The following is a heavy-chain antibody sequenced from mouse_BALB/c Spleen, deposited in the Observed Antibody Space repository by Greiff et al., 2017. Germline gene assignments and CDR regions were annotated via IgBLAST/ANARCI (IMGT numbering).Heavy chain of an antibody. CDR3: ARNIHGGFAY. V-gene: IGHV2-2*02. CDR1: GFSLTSYG. J-gene: IGHJ3*01. CDR2: IWSGGST. Sequence: QVQLQQSGPGLVQPSQSLSITCTVSGFSLTSYGVHWVRQSPGKGLEWLGVIWSGGSTDYNAAFISRLSISKDNSKSQVFFKMNGLQANDTAIYYCARNIHGGFAYWGQGTLVTVSA.